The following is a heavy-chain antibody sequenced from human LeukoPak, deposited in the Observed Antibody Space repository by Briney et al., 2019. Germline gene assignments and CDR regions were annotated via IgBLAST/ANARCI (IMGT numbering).Heavy chain of an antibody. CDR3: ARLSTVTTSFDY. D-gene: IGHD4-17*01. CDR2: IYHSGTT. J-gene: IGHJ4*02. Sequence: SETLSLTCAVSGVAISRGGYAWNWIRQPPGKGLEWIAYIYHSGTTYYNPSLKSRATISVDTSKNQFSLKLSSVTAADTAVYYCARLSTVTTSFDYWGQGTLVTVSS. CDR1: GVAISRGGYA. V-gene: IGHV4-30-4*07.